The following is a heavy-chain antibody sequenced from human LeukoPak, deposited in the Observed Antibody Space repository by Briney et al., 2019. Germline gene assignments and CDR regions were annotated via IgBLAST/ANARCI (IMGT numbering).Heavy chain of an antibody. V-gene: IGHV4-59*01. D-gene: IGHD3-22*01. CDR1: GGSISNYY. CDR3: ARGTLFYYDSSGISGGAYDI. CDR2: IYYSGST. J-gene: IGHJ3*02. Sequence: SETLSLTCTVSGGSISNYYWSWIRQPPGKGLEWIGYIYYSGSTNYNPSLKSRVTISVDTSKNQFSLKLSSVTAADTAMYYCARGTLFYYDSSGISGGAYDIWGQGTMVTVSS.